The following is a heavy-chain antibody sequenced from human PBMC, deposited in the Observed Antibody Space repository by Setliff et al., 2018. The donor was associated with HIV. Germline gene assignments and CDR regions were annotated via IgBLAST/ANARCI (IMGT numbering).Heavy chain of an antibody. J-gene: IGHJ6*03. V-gene: IGHV4-59*01. Sequence: SETLSLTCTVSNGSIGSFYWTWIRQPPGKELEWIGYIYFNGVTKYSPSLKSRVSMSVDTSKSQFSLKLTSVTAADTAVYYCARSRPRSMDFYMDVWGKGTTVTVSS. CDR2: IYFNGVT. D-gene: IGHD2-8*01. CDR1: NGSIGSFY. CDR3: ARSRPRSMDFYMDV.